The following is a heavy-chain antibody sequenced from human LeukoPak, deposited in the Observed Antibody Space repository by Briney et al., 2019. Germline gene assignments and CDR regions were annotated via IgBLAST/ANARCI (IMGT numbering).Heavy chain of an antibody. V-gene: IGHV3-53*01. CDR1: GFAVSSNY. CDR3: ARDDGSGISTDY. J-gene: IGHJ4*02. CDR2: IYSGGST. Sequence: GGSLRLSCAASGFAVSSNYMSWVRQAPGKGLEWVSVIYSGGSTYYADSVKGRFTISRDNSKNTLYLQMNSLRAEDTAVYYCARDDGSGISTDYWGQGTLVTVSS. D-gene: IGHD3-10*01.